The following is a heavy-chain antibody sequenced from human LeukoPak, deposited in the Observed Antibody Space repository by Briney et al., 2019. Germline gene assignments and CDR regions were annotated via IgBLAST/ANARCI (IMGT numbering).Heavy chain of an antibody. CDR1: GFTFSSYW. V-gene: IGHV3-7*03. D-gene: IGHD6-13*01. CDR3: AKDSNSSNWYNWFDP. Sequence: GGSLRLSCAASGFTFSSYWMSWVRQAPGKGLEWVANIKQDGSGKYYVDSVKGRFTISRDNSKNTLHLQMNSLRAEDTAVYYCAKDSNSSNWYNWFDPWGQGTLVTVSS. J-gene: IGHJ5*02. CDR2: IKQDGSGK.